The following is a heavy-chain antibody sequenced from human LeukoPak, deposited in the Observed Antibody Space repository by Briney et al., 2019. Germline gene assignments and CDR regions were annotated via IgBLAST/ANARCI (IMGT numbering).Heavy chain of an antibody. D-gene: IGHD5-12*01. CDR1: GGTFSSYA. CDR3: ARGYSGYATQYNWFDP. CDR2: IIPIFGTA. Sequence: SVKVSCKAPGGTFSSYAISWVRQAPGQGLEWMGGIIPIFGTANYAQKFQGRVTITADKSTSTAYMELSSLRSEDTAVYYCARGYSGYATQYNWFDPWGQGTLVTVSS. J-gene: IGHJ5*02. V-gene: IGHV1-69*06.